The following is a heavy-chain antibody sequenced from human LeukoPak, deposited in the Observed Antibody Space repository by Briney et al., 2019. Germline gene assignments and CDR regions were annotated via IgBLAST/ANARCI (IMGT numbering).Heavy chain of an antibody. CDR2: ISSSGSTI. Sequence: GGSLRLSCAASGFTFSSYAMSWVRQAPGKGLEWGSYISSSGSTIYYADSVKGRFTISRDNAKNSLYLQMNSLRAEDTAVYYCARTIAYLAENAFDIWGQGTMVTVSS. J-gene: IGHJ3*02. V-gene: IGHV3-48*03. D-gene: IGHD2-15*01. CDR1: GFTFSSYA. CDR3: ARTIAYLAENAFDI.